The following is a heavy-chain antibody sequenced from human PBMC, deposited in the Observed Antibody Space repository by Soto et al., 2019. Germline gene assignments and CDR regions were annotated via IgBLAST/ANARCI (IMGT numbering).Heavy chain of an antibody. CDR2: ISRSGSDI. CDR1: GFTFSDYS. CDR3: ATVGYCSSTSCQTRYYYYGMDV. Sequence: PGGSLRLSCAASGFTFSDYSMNWVRQAPGKGLEWVSYISRSGSDIYYADSVKGRFTISRDNAKNSLFLQMNSLRAEDTAVCYCATVGYCSSTSCQTRYYYYGMDVWGQGTTVTVSS. V-gene: IGHV3-11*01. J-gene: IGHJ6*02. D-gene: IGHD2-2*03.